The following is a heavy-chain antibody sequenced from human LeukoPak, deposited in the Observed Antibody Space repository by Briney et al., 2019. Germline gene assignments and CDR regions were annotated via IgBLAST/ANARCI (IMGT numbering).Heavy chain of an antibody. V-gene: IGHV4-34*01. D-gene: IGHD6-25*01. Sequence: KPSETLSLTCAVYGGSFTSYYWSWIRQPPGKGLEWIGETSHTGHTNYSPSLKSRVTMSVETSKNQLSLILSSVTAADTAVYYCARGPYSSDAGYWGQGTLVTVSS. CDR1: GGSFTSYY. J-gene: IGHJ4*02. CDR2: TSHTGHT. CDR3: ARGPYSSDAGY.